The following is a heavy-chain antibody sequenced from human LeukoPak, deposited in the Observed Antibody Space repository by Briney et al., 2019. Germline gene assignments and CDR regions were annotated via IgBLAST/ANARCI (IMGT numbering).Heavy chain of an antibody. Sequence: GRSLRLSCAASGFTFSSYGMHWVRQAPGKGLEWVAVISYDGRNKYYADSVKGRFTISRDNSKNTLYLQMNSLRAEDTAVYYCAKRMAAAGPYDYWGQGTLVTVSS. D-gene: IGHD6-13*01. V-gene: IGHV3-30*18. CDR1: GFTFSSYG. CDR3: AKRMAAAGPYDY. J-gene: IGHJ4*02. CDR2: ISYDGRNK.